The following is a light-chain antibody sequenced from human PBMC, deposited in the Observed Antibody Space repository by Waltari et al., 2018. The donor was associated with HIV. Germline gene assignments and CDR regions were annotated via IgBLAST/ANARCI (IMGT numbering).Light chain of an antibody. CDR2: TDN. CDR3: AAWDDRLRGYV. Sequence: QSVLTQPPSASGPPGQRVTISCSGSSSNIGSNSVCWFQQLPGTAPKVLIYTDNQRPSGVPDRFAGSKSGTSASLAISGLRSEDEADYCCAAWDDRLRGYVCGTGTKVTGL. J-gene: IGLJ1*01. CDR1: SSNIGSNS. V-gene: IGLV1-47*01.